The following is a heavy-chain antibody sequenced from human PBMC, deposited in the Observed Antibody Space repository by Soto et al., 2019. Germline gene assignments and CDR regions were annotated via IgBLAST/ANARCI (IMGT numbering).Heavy chain of an antibody. Sequence: QVQLVESGGGVVQPGRSLRLSCAASGFTFSSYAMHWVRQAPGKGLEWVAVISYDGSNKYYADSVKGRFTISRDNSKNTLYLQMNSLRAEDTAVYYCARDQAYQGFWSGYYTVSWFDPWGQGTLVTVSS. CDR1: GFTFSSYA. D-gene: IGHD3-3*01. CDR3: ARDQAYQGFWSGYYTVSWFDP. J-gene: IGHJ5*02. V-gene: IGHV3-30-3*01. CDR2: ISYDGSNK.